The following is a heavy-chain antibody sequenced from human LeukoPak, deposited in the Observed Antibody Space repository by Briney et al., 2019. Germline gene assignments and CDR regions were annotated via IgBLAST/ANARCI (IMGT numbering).Heavy chain of an antibody. CDR1: GVSISSYY. Sequence: SETLSLTCTVSGVSISSYYWSWIRQPPGQGLEWIGYIYYSESTNYKSSLKSRVTISVDTSKNQFSLKLRSVSAADTAVYYCARVEEGYGSGRRENYYYYYMDVWGKGTTVTISS. D-gene: IGHD3-10*01. J-gene: IGHJ6*03. CDR2: IYYSEST. V-gene: IGHV4-59*01. CDR3: ARVEEGYGSGRRENYYYYYMDV.